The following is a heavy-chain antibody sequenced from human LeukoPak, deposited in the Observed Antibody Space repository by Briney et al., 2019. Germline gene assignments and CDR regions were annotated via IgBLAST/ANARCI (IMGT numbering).Heavy chain of an antibody. CDR1: GGSISSSSYY. V-gene: IGHV4-39*07. Sequence: SETLSLTCTVSGGSISSSSYYWGWIRQPPGKGLEWIGSIYYSGSTYYNPSLKSRVTISVDTSKNQFSLKLSSVTAADTAVYYCATYRGYSLSPRDYWGQGTLVTVSS. D-gene: IGHD5-18*01. CDR3: ATYRGYSLSPRDY. J-gene: IGHJ4*02. CDR2: IYYSGST.